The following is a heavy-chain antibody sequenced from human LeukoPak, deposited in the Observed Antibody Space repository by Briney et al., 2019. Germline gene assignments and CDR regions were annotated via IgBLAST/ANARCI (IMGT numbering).Heavy chain of an antibody. CDR3: ARDRNEYSSSWYYYYYMDV. Sequence: ASVKVSCKASGYTFTSYGISWVRQAPGQGLEWMGWINPNSGSTNYAQKFQGRVTMTRDTSISTAYMELSRLRSDDTAVYYCARDRNEYSSSWYYYYYMDVWGKGTTVTVSS. J-gene: IGHJ6*03. D-gene: IGHD6-13*01. CDR1: GYTFTSYG. V-gene: IGHV1-2*02. CDR2: INPNSGST.